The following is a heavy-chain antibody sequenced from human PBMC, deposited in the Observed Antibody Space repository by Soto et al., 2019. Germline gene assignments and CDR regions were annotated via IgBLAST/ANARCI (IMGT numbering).Heavy chain of an antibody. V-gene: IGHV1-69*12. CDR1: GGTFGNSA. CDR2: IIPIFPTS. J-gene: IGHJ6*02. Sequence: QVQLVQSGAEVKKPGSSVTVSCKASGGTFGNSAISWVRQAPGQGLEWMGGIIPIFPTSDYAQKFQGRVRITADESTSTAYMELTSLRSEDTAVYYCARDKDRQKLGGNYYYGIDVWGQGTTVTVSS. D-gene: IGHD3-3*02. CDR3: ARDKDRQKLGGNYYYGIDV.